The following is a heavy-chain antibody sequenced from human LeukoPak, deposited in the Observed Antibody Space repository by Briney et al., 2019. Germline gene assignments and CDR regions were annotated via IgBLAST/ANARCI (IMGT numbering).Heavy chain of an antibody. Sequence: GRSLRLSCAASGFTFDDYAMHWVRQAPGKGLEWVSGISWNSGSIGYADSVKGRFTISRDNAKNSLYQQMNSLRAEDTAVYYCAKALAVASYYFDYWGQGTLVTVSS. V-gene: IGHV3-9*01. CDR3: AKALAVASYYFDY. CDR2: ISWNSGSI. CDR1: GFTFDDYA. D-gene: IGHD6-19*01. J-gene: IGHJ4*02.